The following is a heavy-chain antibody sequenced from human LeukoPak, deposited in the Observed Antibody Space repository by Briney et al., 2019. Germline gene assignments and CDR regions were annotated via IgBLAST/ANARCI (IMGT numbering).Heavy chain of an antibody. Sequence: SETLSLTCTVSGGSISSYYWSWIRQPAGKGLEWIGRIYTSGSTNYNPSLKSRVTMSVDTSKNQFSLKLSSVTAADTAVYYCARAGIAAAGTYYYYGMDVWGQGTTVTVSS. CDR1: GGSISSYY. V-gene: IGHV4-4*07. J-gene: IGHJ6*02. CDR2: IYTSGST. CDR3: ARAGIAAAGTYYYYGMDV. D-gene: IGHD6-13*01.